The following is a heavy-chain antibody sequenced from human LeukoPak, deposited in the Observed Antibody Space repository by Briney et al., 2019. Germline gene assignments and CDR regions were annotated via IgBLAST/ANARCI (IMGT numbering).Heavy chain of an antibody. J-gene: IGHJ4*02. Sequence: PSETLSLTCAVYGGSFSGYYWSWIRQPPGKGLEWIGEINHSGSTNYNPSLKSRVTISVDTSKNQFSLKLSSVTAADTAVYYCASNSILLRPTPFDYWGQGTLVTVSS. V-gene: IGHV4-34*01. CDR2: INHSGST. CDR3: ASNSILLRPTPFDY. D-gene: IGHD3-3*01. CDR1: GGSFSGYY.